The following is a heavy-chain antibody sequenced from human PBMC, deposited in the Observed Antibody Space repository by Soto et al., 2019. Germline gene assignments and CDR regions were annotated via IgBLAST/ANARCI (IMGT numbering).Heavy chain of an antibody. V-gene: IGHV4-31*03. D-gene: IGHD2-8*02. Sequence: QVQLQESGPGLVKPSQTLSLTCTVSGGSISSGGYYWSWIRQHPGKGLEWIGYIYYSGSTYYNPSLKSRVTISVDTSKTQFSPKLSSVTAADTAVYYCARILVLYDAFDIWGQGTMVTVSS. CDR2: IYYSGST. CDR1: GGSISSGGYY. J-gene: IGHJ3*02. CDR3: ARILVLYDAFDI.